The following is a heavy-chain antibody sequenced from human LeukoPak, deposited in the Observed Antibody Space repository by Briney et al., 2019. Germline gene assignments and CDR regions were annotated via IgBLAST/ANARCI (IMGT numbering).Heavy chain of an antibody. D-gene: IGHD3-10*01. CDR1: GGTFSSYA. V-gene: IGHV1-69*13. CDR3: ARGGSGSYYNSDFDY. Sequence: SVKVSCKASGGTFSSYAISWVRQAPGQGLEWMGGIIPIFGTANYAQKFQGRVTITADESTSTAYMELSSLRSEDTAVYYGARGGSGSYYNSDFDYWGQGTLVTVSS. CDR2: IIPIFGTA. J-gene: IGHJ4*02.